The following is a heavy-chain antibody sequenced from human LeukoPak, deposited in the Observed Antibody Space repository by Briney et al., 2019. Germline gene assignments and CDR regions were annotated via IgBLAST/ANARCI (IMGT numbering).Heavy chain of an antibody. Sequence: PGGSLRLSCAASGFTFSSYAMSWVRQAPGKGLEWVSAISGSGGSTYYADSVKGRFTISRDNSKNTLYLQMNSLRAEDTAVYYCAKDRYYYDSSGYYPDRDWFDPWGQGTLVTVSS. J-gene: IGHJ5*02. V-gene: IGHV3-23*01. CDR1: GFTFSSYA. CDR3: AKDRYYYDSSGYYPDRDWFDP. D-gene: IGHD3-22*01. CDR2: ISGSGGST.